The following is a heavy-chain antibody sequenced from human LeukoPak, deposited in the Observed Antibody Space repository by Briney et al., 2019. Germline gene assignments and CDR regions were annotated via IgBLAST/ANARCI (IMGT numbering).Heavy chain of an antibody. CDR2: IYYSGST. CDR3: ARGYSYGYAPY. J-gene: IGHJ4*02. Sequence: SETLSLTCTVSGGSISSRSYNWGWIRQPPGKGLEWIGSIYYSGSTYYNPSLKSRVTISVDTSKNQYSLKLSSVTAADTAVYYCARGYSYGYAPYWGQGTLVTVSS. CDR1: GGSISSRSYN. V-gene: IGHV4-39*07. D-gene: IGHD5-18*01.